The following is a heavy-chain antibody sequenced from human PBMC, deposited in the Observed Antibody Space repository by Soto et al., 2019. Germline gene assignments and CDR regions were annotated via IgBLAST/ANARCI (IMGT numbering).Heavy chain of an antibody. Sequence: ASVKVSCQASGYTFTSYAMHWVRQAPGQRLEWMGWINAGNGNTKYSQKFQGRVTITRDTSASTAYMELSSLRSEDTAVYYCARELQPGIAVADYWGQGTLVTVSS. CDR1: GYTFTSYA. J-gene: IGHJ4*02. V-gene: IGHV1-3*01. D-gene: IGHD6-19*01. CDR2: INAGNGNT. CDR3: ARELQPGIAVADY.